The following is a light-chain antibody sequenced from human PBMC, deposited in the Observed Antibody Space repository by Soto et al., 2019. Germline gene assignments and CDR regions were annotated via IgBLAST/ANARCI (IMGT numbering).Light chain of an antibody. Sequence: AIPLTQSPSSLSASVGDRVTITCRASQGISSALAWYQQKPGKAPKLLIYDASSLESGVPSRFSGSGSGTDFTLTLSSLEPEDFATYYCQQSGFTFGPGTKVDIK. V-gene: IGKV1-13*02. J-gene: IGKJ3*01. CDR3: QQSGFT. CDR1: QGISSA. CDR2: DAS.